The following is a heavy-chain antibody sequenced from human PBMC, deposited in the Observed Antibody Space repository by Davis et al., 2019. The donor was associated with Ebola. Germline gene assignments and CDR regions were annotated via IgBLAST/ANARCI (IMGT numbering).Heavy chain of an antibody. V-gene: IGHV3-30*18. D-gene: IGHD2-15*01. CDR2: ISYDGGNK. CDR3: AKDPRHCSGGNCPWDS. J-gene: IGHJ4*02. Sequence: PGGSLRLSCEASGFTPSGFTFSNYGIHWARQAPGEGLEWVAFISYDGGNKYYADSVKGRFTISRANSKNTLYLQMNSLRAEDTAVYHCAKDPRHCSGGNCPWDSWGPGTLVTVSS. CDR1: GFTFSNYG.